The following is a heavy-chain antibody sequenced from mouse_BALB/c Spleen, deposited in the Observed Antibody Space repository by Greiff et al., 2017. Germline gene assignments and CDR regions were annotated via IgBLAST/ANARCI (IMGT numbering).Heavy chain of an antibody. Sequence: EVQLVESGGGLVKPGGSLKLSCAASGFAFSSYDMSWVRQTPEKRLEWVAYISSGGGSTYYPDTVKGRFTISRDNAKNTLYLQMSSLKSEDTAMYYCARHTRDYYAMDYWGQGTSVTVSS. V-gene: IGHV5-12-1*01. J-gene: IGHJ4*01. CDR2: ISSGGGST. CDR3: ARHTRDYYAMDY. CDR1: GFAFSSYD.